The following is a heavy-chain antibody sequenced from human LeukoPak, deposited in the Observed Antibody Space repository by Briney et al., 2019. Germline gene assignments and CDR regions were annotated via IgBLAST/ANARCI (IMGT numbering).Heavy chain of an antibody. J-gene: IGHJ4*02. D-gene: IGHD3-16*01. CDR3: AKASWVSSTDAVR. CDR2: IGGNGET. V-gene: IGHV3-23*01. Sequence: GGSLRLSYAASGLRVSSSAMSWVRQGPARGLEWVSSIGGNGETFYADSVKGRFTLSSDSSRNTVYFQLNNLRGEDTAIYYCAKASWVSSTDAVRWGQGPLVTVSS. CDR1: GLRVSSSA.